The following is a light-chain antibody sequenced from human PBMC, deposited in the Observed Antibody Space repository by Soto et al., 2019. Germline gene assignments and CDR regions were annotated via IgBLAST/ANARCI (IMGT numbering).Light chain of an antibody. J-gene: IGKJ3*01. CDR1: QNVKYF. Sequence: EILLTQSPATLSLSPGERATPSCRTHQNVKYFLAWDQQKPGQAPRLLVFDASYSATGSPGRFSGSGSGTDFTLTIRSLEPEDFGVYYCQQRSSWPATFGPGTKVDIK. CDR2: DAS. V-gene: IGKV3-11*01. CDR3: QQRSSWPAT.